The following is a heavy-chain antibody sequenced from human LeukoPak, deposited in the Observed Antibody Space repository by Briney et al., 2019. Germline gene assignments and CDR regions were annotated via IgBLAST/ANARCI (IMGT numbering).Heavy chain of an antibody. CDR3: AKTLWGGFDY. CDR1: GFTFSNYA. V-gene: IGHV3-23*01. CDR2: ISGSGGTT. D-gene: IGHD3-16*01. Sequence: GGSLRLSCAASGFTFSNYAMTWVRQAPGKGLECVSDISGSGGTTYYADSVKGWFTISRDNSKNTLYLQMNSLTAEDTAVYYCAKTLWGGFDYWGQGILVTVSS. J-gene: IGHJ4*02.